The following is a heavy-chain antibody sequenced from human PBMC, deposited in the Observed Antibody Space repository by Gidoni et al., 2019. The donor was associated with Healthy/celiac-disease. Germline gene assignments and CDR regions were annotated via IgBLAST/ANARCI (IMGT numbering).Heavy chain of an antibody. CDR3: ARHSGWSPYYFDY. CDR1: GYTFTGYC. D-gene: IGHD6-19*01. Sequence: QVQLLQSGAEVKKPGASVKVFCKSSGYTFTGYCMHWVRQAPGQGLEWMGWINPNSGGTNYAQKFQGRVTMTRDTYISTAYMELSRLRSDDTAVYYCARHSGWSPYYFDYWGQGTLVTVSS. CDR2: INPNSGGT. V-gene: IGHV1-2*02. J-gene: IGHJ4*02.